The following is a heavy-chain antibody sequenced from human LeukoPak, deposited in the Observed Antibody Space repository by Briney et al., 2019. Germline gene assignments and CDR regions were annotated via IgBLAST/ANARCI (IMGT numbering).Heavy chain of an antibody. CDR3: ARGGAYYYDSSGYYHDAFDI. Sequence: PSETLSLTCTVSGGSISSYYWSWIRQPAGKGLEWIGRIYTSGSTNYNPSLKSRVTISVDTSKNQFSLKLSSVTAADTAVYYCARGGAYYYDSSGYYHDAFDIWGQGTMVTVSS. J-gene: IGHJ3*02. V-gene: IGHV4-4*07. D-gene: IGHD3-22*01. CDR2: IYTSGST. CDR1: GGSISSYY.